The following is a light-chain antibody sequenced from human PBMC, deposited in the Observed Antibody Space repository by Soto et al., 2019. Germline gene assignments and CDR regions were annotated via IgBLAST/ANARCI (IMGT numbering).Light chain of an antibody. Sequence: QSVLTQPASVSGSPGQSITISCTGTSSDVESYFLVSWVQQHPGKAPKLMIYEGIKRPSGVSNRFSGSNYGNAASLTISRHQAEDEADYYCCSYAGASIVVFGGGTKLTVL. V-gene: IGLV2-23*01. CDR1: SSDVESYFL. CDR3: CSYAGASIVV. J-gene: IGLJ3*02. CDR2: EGI.